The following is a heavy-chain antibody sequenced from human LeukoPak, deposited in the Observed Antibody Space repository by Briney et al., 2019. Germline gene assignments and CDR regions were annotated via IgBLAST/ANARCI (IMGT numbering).Heavy chain of an antibody. D-gene: IGHD3-9*01. Sequence: ASVKVSCKASGYTFTSYAMHWVRQAPGQRLEWMGWINAGNGNTKYSQKFQGRVTITRDTSASTAYMELSSLSSEDTAVYYCAREGRYFDWLLFDYWGQGTLVTVSS. CDR3: AREGRYFDWLLFDY. CDR2: INAGNGNT. J-gene: IGHJ4*02. V-gene: IGHV1-3*01. CDR1: GYTFTSYA.